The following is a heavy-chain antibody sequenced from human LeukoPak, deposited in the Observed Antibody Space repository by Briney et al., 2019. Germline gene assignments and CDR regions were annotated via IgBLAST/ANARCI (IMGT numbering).Heavy chain of an antibody. CDR3: ARDGYYDSSGYFSRAFDI. Sequence: GGSLRLSCAASGFTVSSNYMSWVRQAPGKGLEWVSVIYSGGSTYYADSVKGRFTISRDNSKNTLYLQMNSLRAEDTAVYYCARDGYYDSSGYFSRAFDIWGQGTMVTVSS. CDR1: GFTVSSNY. V-gene: IGHV3-53*01. CDR2: IYSGGST. J-gene: IGHJ3*02. D-gene: IGHD3-22*01.